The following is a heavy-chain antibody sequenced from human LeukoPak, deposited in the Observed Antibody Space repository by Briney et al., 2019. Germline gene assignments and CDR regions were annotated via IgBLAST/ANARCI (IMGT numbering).Heavy chain of an antibody. CDR2: IIPILGIA. CDR3: AREAIAARPSWFDP. J-gene: IGHJ5*02. V-gene: IGHV1-69*04. CDR1: GGTFSSYT. D-gene: IGHD6-6*01. Sequence: SVKVSCKASGGTFSSYTISWVRQAPGQGHEWMGRIIPILGIANYAQKFQGRVTITADKSTSTAYMELSSLRSEDTAVYYCAREAIAARPSWFDPWGQGTLVTVSS.